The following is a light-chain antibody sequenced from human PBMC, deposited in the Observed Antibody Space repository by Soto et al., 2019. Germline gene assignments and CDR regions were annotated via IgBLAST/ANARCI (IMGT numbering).Light chain of an antibody. J-gene: IGKJ1*01. V-gene: IGKV3-11*01. CDR3: QQRSNWPGT. Sequence: EIVLTLSPATLSFSPGERATLSCRASQSVRTSLAWYQQQPGQAPRLLIYATSNRATGVPARFSGSGSGTDFTLTISSLEPKDFAVYYCQQRSNWPGTFGQGTKVDIK. CDR2: ATS. CDR1: QSVRTS.